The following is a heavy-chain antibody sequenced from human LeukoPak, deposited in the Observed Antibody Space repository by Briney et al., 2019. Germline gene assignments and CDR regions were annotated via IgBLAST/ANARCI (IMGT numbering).Heavy chain of an antibody. D-gene: IGHD3-3*01. Sequence: PGGSLRLSCAASGFTFSDYYMSWIRQAPGKGLEWVSYISSSGSTIYYADSVKGRFTISRDNAKNLLYLQMNSLTAEDTAVYYCARVLPYHYFMDVWGKGTTVTISS. V-gene: IGHV3-11*01. CDR3: ARVLPYHYFMDV. CDR2: ISSSGSTI. J-gene: IGHJ6*03. CDR1: GFTFSDYY.